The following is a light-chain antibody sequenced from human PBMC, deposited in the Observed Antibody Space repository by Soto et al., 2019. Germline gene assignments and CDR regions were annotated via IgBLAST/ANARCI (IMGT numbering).Light chain of an antibody. CDR2: GAS. J-gene: IGKJ1*01. Sequence: EIVMTQSPVTLSVSPGERVTLSCWASESVRSNIAWYQQKPGQAPRLLMSGASTRATGIPARFSGSGSGTQFTLTISDLQSEDFGVYYCQQYNNWWTFGQGTKVEIK. CDR3: QQYNNWWT. V-gene: IGKV3-15*01. CDR1: ESVRSN.